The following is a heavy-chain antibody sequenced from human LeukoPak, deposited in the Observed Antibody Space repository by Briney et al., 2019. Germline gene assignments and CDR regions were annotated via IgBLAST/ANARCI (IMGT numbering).Heavy chain of an antibody. D-gene: IGHD7-27*01. CDR3: ARDPDWGTVDY. Sequence: SETLSLTCTVSGYSISSGYYWGWIRQPPGKGLEWIGSIYHSGSTYYNPSLKSRVTISVDTSKNQFSLKLSSVTAADTAVYYCARDPDWGTVDYWGQGTLVTVSS. J-gene: IGHJ4*02. CDR2: IYHSGST. CDR1: GYSISSGYY. V-gene: IGHV4-38-2*02.